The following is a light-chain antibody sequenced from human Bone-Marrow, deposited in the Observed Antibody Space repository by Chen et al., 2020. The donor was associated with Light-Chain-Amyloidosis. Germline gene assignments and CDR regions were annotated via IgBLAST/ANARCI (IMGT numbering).Light chain of an antibody. CDR1: ESITTC. Sequence: DIQMTQSPPSLSASVGARVTMACRASESITTCLNWYQQRPGKAPRLLIFGSTFLQGGVPPRFSGSGSATDFTLTNENLHPGDAATSFCQQSYSNPRTFGPRNKLEMK. V-gene: IGKV1-39*01. CDR3: QQSYSNPRT. J-gene: IGKJ2*01. CDR2: GST.